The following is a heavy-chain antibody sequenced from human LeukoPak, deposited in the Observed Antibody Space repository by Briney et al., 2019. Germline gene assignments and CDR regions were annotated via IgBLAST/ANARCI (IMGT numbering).Heavy chain of an antibody. CDR2: IIPIFGTA. Sequence: SVKVSCKASGGTFSSYGISWVRQAPGQGLEWMRGIIPIFGTANYAQKFRGRVTITADESTSTAYMELSSLRSEDTAVYCCASGLELDYWGQGTLVTVSS. CDR3: ASGLELDY. J-gene: IGHJ4*02. CDR1: GGTFSSYG. V-gene: IGHV1-69*13.